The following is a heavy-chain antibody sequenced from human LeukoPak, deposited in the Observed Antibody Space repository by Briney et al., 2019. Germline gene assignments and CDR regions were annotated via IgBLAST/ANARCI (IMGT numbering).Heavy chain of an antibody. Sequence: GGSLRLSCAVSGLSFSNYWMHWVRQAPGKGLVWVARTNLHGTAVDYAGSVKGRFTTSRDNAKNTLFLQMNSLRAEDTAVYYCASAYTYVRLGDHWGQGTLVTVSS. D-gene: IGHD3-16*01. CDR2: TNLHGTAV. CDR3: ASAYTYVRLGDH. J-gene: IGHJ4*02. V-gene: IGHV3-74*01. CDR1: GLSFSNYW.